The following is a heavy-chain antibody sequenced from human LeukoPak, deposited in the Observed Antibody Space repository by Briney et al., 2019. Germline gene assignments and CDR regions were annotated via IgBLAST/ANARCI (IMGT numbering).Heavy chain of an antibody. CDR1: GYTFTGYY. V-gene: IGHV1-2*02. D-gene: IGHD2-2*01. J-gene: IGHJ6*03. CDR3: ARAGGYCSSTSCPYYYYMDV. CDR2: INPNSGGT. Sequence: ASVKVSCKASGYTFTGYYMHWVRQAPGQGLEWMGWINPNSGGTNYAQKFQGRVTMTRDTSISTAYMELSRLRSDDTAVYYCARAGGYCSSTSCPYYYYMDVWGKGTTVTVSS.